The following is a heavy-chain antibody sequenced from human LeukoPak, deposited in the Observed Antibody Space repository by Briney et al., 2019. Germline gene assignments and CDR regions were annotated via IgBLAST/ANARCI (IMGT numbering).Heavy chain of an antibody. D-gene: IGHD4-11*01. Sequence: GGSLRLSCSASGFTFSDRGLHWVRQAPGKGLEWVAIISDGGSNTYYADSVRGRFTVSRDNSKNTLYLQMTSLRVDDTAVYYCAREVNYYYYMDIWGKGTAVTVS. J-gene: IGHJ6*03. CDR3: AREVNYYYYMDI. CDR2: ISDGGSNT. V-gene: IGHV3-30*01. CDR1: GFTFSDRG.